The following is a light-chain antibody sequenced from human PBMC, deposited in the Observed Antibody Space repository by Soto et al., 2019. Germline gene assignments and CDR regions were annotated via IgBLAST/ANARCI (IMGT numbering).Light chain of an antibody. V-gene: IGKV1-39*01. J-gene: IGKJ2*01. CDR2: TSC. Sequence: DIHMTQSPSSLSASVGDRVTISCRASQRITTYLNWYQQKPGGAPKLLISTSCTLQRGVPSRFIGSGSATDFTLTITSLQPADFATYFCQQTYSTPYTFGQGTKLEIK. CDR3: QQTYSTPYT. CDR1: QRITTY.